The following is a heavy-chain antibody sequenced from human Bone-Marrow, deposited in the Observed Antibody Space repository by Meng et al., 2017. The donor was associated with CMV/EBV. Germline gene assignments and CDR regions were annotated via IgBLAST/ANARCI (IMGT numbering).Heavy chain of an antibody. V-gene: IGHV5-51*01. CDR1: GYSFTSYC. D-gene: IGHD2-2*01. CDR2: IYPGDSDT. J-gene: IGHJ4*02. Sequence: GGSLRHSCKGSGYSFTSYCIGWVRQMPGKGLEWMGIIYPGDSDTRYSPSFQGQVTISADKSISTTYLQWSSLKASDTAMYYCARRRSTNFVSDYWGQGTLVTVSS. CDR3: ARRRSTNFVSDY.